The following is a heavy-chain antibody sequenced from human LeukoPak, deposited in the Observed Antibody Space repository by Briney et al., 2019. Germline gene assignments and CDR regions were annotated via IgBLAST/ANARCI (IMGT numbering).Heavy chain of an antibody. CDR2: INWNGGST. CDR1: GFTFSSYT. J-gene: IGHJ4*02. D-gene: IGHD2-15*01. Sequence: RGSLRLSCAASGFTFSSYTMNWVRQAPGKGLEWVSRINWNGGSTGYADSVKGRFAISRDNAKNSLYLQMNSLRAEDTALYYCARDRAGYCSGGSCYSSDFWGQGTLVTVSS. V-gene: IGHV3-20*04. CDR3: ARDRAGYCSGGSCYSSDF.